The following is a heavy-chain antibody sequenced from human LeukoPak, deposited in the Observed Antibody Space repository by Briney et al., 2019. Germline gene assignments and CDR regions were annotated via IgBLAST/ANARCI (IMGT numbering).Heavy chain of an antibody. V-gene: IGHV3-30*04. J-gene: IGHJ4*02. Sequence: GGSLRLSCTAPGFTFNNYAFHWVRQAPGKGLEWVAVISYDGSDKSYAESVKGRFTMSRDDSKNTLYLQMNSLRSEDTAVYYCARDDSDTTVYYSLLDNWGQGTLVTVSS. CDR1: GFTFNNYA. D-gene: IGHD3-22*01. CDR3: ARDDSDTTVYYSLLDN. CDR2: ISYDGSDK.